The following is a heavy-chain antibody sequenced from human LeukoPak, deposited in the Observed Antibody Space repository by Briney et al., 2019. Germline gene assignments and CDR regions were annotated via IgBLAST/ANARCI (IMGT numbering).Heavy chain of an antibody. D-gene: IGHD3-22*01. CDR2: IYYSGST. J-gene: IGHJ3*02. V-gene: IGHV4-59*08. CDR1: GGSISSYY. CDR3: ARHYYDSSGYFMPNHITNAFDI. Sequence: PSETLSLTCTVSGGSISSYYWSWIRQPPGKGLEWIGYIYYSGSTNYNPSLKSRVTISVDTSKNQFSLKLSSVTAADTAVYYCARHYYDSSGYFMPNHITNAFDIWGQGTMVTVSS.